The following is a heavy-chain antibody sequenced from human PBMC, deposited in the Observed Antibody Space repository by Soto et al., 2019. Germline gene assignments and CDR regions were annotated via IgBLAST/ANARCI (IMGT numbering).Heavy chain of an antibody. CDR3: ASLLRNRPSLWGMDV. J-gene: IGHJ6*02. Sequence: ASVKVSCKASGGTFSSYAISWVRQAPGQGLEWMGGIIPIFGTANYAQKFQGRVTITADESTRTAYMELSSLRSEDTAVYDCASLLRNRPSLWGMDVWGQGTTVTVSS. CDR1: GGTFSSYA. V-gene: IGHV1-69*13. D-gene: IGHD1-26*01. CDR2: IIPIFGTA.